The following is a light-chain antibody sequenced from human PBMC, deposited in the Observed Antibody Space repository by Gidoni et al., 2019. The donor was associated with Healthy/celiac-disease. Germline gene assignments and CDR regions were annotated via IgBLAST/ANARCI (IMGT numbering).Light chain of an antibody. Sequence: IVLTQSPGTLSLSPGERAPPSCRASQSVSSSYLAWYQQKPGQAPRLLIYGASSRATGIPDRFSGSGSGTDFTLTISRLEPEDFAVYYCQQYGGSFGPGTKVDIK. CDR1: QSVSSSY. V-gene: IGKV3-20*01. J-gene: IGKJ3*01. CDR3: QQYGGS. CDR2: GAS.